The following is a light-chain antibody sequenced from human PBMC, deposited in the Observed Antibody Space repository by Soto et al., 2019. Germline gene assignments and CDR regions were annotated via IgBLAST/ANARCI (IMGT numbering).Light chain of an antibody. CDR2: GAS. CDR3: QQRRNWPPGIT. Sequence: DIQMTQSPPSVSASVGDRVTITCRASQDVGKWLAWYQQKPGKAPTLLIHGASSLQSGVPPRYSGSGSGTDFTLTISSLEPEDFAVYYCQQRRNWPPGITFGQGTRLEIK. J-gene: IGKJ5*01. CDR1: QDVGKW. V-gene: IGKV1-12*01.